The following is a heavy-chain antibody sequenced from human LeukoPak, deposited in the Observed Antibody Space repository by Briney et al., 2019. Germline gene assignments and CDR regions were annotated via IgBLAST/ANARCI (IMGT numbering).Heavy chain of an antibody. D-gene: IGHD3-10*01. CDR2: IWDDGSHK. Sequence: GGSLRLSCAASGFTFSSYGMHWVRQTPGKGLEWVAAIWDDGSHKYFADSVKGRFTISRDNSKNTLYLQMNSLRAEDTAVYYCARWFSYYFDYRGQGTLVTVSS. J-gene: IGHJ4*02. CDR1: GFTFSSYG. CDR3: ARWFSYYFDY. V-gene: IGHV3-33*01.